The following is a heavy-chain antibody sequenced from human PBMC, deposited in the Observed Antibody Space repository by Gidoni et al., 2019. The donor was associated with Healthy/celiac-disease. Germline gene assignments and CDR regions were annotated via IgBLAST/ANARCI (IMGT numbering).Heavy chain of an antibody. J-gene: IGHJ4*02. D-gene: IGHD3-10*01. CDR3: ARDMVRGVITTNSFDY. V-gene: IGHV1-69*01. Sequence: KYAQKFQGRVTITADESTSTAYMELSSLRSEDTAVYYCARDMVRGVITTNSFDYWGQGTLVTVSS.